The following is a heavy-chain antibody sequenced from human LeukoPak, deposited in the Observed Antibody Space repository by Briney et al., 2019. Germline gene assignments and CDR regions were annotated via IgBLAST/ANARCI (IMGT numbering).Heavy chain of an antibody. V-gene: IGHV4-39*01. Sequence: PSETLSLTCTVSGGSISSSSYYWGWIRQPPGKGLEWIGSINYSGSTYYNPSLKSRVTISVDTSKNQFSLKLSSVTAADTAVYYCARQTPHYIAAAGTFDYWGQGTLVTVSS. J-gene: IGHJ4*02. CDR1: GGSISSSSYY. CDR2: INYSGST. CDR3: ARQTPHYIAAAGTFDY. D-gene: IGHD6-13*01.